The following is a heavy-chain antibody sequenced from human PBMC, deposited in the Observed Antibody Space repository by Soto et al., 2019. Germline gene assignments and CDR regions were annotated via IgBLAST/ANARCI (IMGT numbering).Heavy chain of an antibody. CDR2: INPSGGST. V-gene: IGHV1-46*01. D-gene: IGHD6-6*01. CDR3: AMPEYSSSPRYYYGMDV. J-gene: IGHJ6*02. CDR1: GYTFTSYY. Sequence: ASVKVSCKASGYTFTSYYMHWVRQAPGQGLEWMGIINPSGGSTSYAQKFQGRVTMTRDTSTSTVYMELGSLRSEDTAVYYCAMPEYSSSPRYYYGMDVWGQGTTVTVSS.